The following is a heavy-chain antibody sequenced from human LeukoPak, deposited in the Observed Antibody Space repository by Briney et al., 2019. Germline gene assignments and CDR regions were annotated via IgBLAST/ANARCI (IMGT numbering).Heavy chain of an antibody. J-gene: IGHJ6*02. CDR3: ARGGVFFTGRMDV. Sequence: SETLSLTCTVSGGSISSYYWSWFRQHPGKGREGMGYIYYSGSTNYNPSLKSRVTISVDTSKNQFSLKLSSVTAADTAVYYFARGGVFFTGRMDVWGQGTTVTVSS. CDR1: GGSISSYY. V-gene: IGHV4-59*01. D-gene: IGHD1-14*01. CDR2: IYYSGST.